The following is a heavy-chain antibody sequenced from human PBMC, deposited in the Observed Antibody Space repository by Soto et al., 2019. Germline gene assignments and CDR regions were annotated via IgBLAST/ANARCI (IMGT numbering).Heavy chain of an antibody. CDR3: ASIPRITIFPV. CDR1: GGSISSSSYY. J-gene: IGHJ6*04. D-gene: IGHD3-3*01. V-gene: IGHV4-39*01. CDR2: IYYSGST. Sequence: SETLSLTCTVSGGSISSSSYYWGWIRQPPGKGLEWIGSIYYSGSTYYNPSLKSRVTISVDTSKNQFSLKLSSVTAADTAVYYCASIPRITIFPVWGKGTTVTVSS.